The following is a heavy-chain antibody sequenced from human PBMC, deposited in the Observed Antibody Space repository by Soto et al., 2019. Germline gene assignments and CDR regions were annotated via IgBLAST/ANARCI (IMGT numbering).Heavy chain of an antibody. CDR3: ARDAYCSGGSCYSRFDY. CDR1: GGSFSGYY. Sequence: DTLSLTCAVYGGSFSGYYWSWIRQPPGKGLEWIGEINHSGSTNYNPSLKSRVTISVDTSKNQFSLKLSSVTAADTAVYYCARDAYCSGGSCYSRFDYWGQGTLVTVSS. J-gene: IGHJ4*02. CDR2: INHSGST. V-gene: IGHV4-34*01. D-gene: IGHD2-15*01.